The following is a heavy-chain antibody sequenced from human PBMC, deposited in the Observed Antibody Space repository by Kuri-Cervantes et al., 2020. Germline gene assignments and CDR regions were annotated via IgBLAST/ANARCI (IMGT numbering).Heavy chain of an antibody. J-gene: IGHJ5*02. CDR1: GFTFDDYA. CDR3: AKDMGPKGSPMWFDP. Sequence: SLKISCAASGFTFDDYAMHWVRQAPGKGLEWVSGISWNSGSIGYADSVKGRFTISRDNAKNSLYLQMNSLRAEDTALYYCAKDMGPKGSPMWFDPWGQGTLVTDSS. CDR2: ISWNSGSI. V-gene: IGHV3-9*01. D-gene: IGHD1-26*01.